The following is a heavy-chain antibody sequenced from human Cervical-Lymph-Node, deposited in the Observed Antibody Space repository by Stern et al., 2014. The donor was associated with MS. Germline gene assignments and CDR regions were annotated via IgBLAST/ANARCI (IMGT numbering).Heavy chain of an antibody. J-gene: IGHJ6*02. CDR1: GGTFTSQG. CDR2: IIPILNEA. CDR3: AIHCSSARCYTSGTSYYYYGMDV. V-gene: IGHV1-69*01. D-gene: IGHD2-2*01. Sequence: QVQLQQSGAEVQKPGASVKVACKASGGTFTSQGISWVRQAPGQGLQWMGGIIPILNEANYPQKFQGRVTITADESTSTVYLELSSLIYEDTAVYYCAIHCSSARCYTSGTSYYYYGMDVWGQGTTVTVSS.